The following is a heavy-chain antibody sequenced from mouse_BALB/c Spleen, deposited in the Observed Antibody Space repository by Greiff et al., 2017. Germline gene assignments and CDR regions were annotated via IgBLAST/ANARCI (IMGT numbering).Heavy chain of an antibody. Sequence: QVQLKESGPGLVQPSQSLSITCTVSGFSLTSYGVHWVRQSPGKGLEWLGVIWSGGSTDYNAAFISRLSISKDNSKSQVFFKMNSLQANDTAIYYCARNWATTVVPYAMDYWGQGTSVTVSS. V-gene: IGHV2-2*02. CDR3: ARNWATTVVPYAMDY. J-gene: IGHJ4*01. CDR1: GFSLTSYG. CDR2: IWSGGST. D-gene: IGHD1-1*01.